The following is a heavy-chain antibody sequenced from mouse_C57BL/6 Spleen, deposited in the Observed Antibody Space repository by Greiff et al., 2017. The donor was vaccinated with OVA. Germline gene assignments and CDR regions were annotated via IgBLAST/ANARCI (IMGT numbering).Heavy chain of an antibody. D-gene: IGHD2-10*01. Sequence: VKLVESGPGLVAPSQSLSITCTVSGFSLTSYGVSWVRQPPGKGLEWLGVIWGDGSTTYNSAIITRLSISKDNTKSQVFLKLNSLQTDDTATYYCASSYYFFAYWGQGTLVTVSA. CDR2: IWGDGST. J-gene: IGHJ3*01. CDR1: GFSLTSYG. V-gene: IGHV2-3*01. CDR3: ASSYYFFAY.